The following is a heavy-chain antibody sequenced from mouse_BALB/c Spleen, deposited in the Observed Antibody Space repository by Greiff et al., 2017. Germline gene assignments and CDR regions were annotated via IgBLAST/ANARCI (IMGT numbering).Heavy chain of an antibody. CDR1: GFSLTSYG. V-gene: IGHV2-9*02. J-gene: IGHJ1*01. CDR2: IWAGGST. CDR3: ARALYDYDGNFDV. D-gene: IGHD2-4*01. Sequence: VQVVESGPGLVAPSQSLSITCTVSGFSLTSYGVHWVRQPPGKGLEWLGVIWAGGSTNYNSALMSRLSISKDNSKSQVFLKMNSLQTDDTAMYYCARALYDYDGNFDVWGAGTTVTVSS.